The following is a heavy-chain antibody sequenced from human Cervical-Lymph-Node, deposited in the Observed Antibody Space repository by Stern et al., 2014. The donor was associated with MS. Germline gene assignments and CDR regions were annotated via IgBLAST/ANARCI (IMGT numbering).Heavy chain of an antibody. V-gene: IGHV3-30*03. Sequence: VQLVESGGGVVQPGRSLTLSCAASGFSLSNSGMHWVRQAPGKGLEWVAVMSFVGGNRKYGDSVKGRFSISRDMANNTLFLQMNSLRPEDTAVYYCMGVGDAMHVWGQGTTVIVSS. J-gene: IGHJ6*02. CDR1: GFSLSNSG. CDR3: MGVGDAMHV. CDR2: MSFVGGNR.